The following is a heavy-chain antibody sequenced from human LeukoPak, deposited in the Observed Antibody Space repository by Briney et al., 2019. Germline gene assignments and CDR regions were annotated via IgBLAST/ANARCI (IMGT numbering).Heavy chain of an antibody. J-gene: IGHJ4*02. CDR3: ARDLPPYYFDY. CDR2: IIPIFATA. CDR1: GGTFSSYA. V-gene: IGHV1-69*06. Sequence: SVKVSCKASGGTFSSYAISWVRQDPGQGLEWMGGIIPIFATAHYAQMFQGRVTITADKSTSTAYMDLSSLRSEDTAVYYCARDLPPYYFDYWGQGTLVTVSS.